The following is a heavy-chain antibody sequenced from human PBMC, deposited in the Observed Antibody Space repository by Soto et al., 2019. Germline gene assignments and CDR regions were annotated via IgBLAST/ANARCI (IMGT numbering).Heavy chain of an antibody. CDR3: AREITIFGVVKRGAYYYMYV. Sequence: PSETLSLTCTVSGGSISSYYWSWIRQPPGKGLEWIGYIYYSGSTNYNPSLKSRVTISVDTSKNQFSLKLSSVTAADTAVYYCAREITIFGVVKRGAYYYMYVWGKGTTVTVSS. CDR2: IYYSGST. D-gene: IGHD3-3*01. J-gene: IGHJ6*03. V-gene: IGHV4-59*12. CDR1: GGSISSYY.